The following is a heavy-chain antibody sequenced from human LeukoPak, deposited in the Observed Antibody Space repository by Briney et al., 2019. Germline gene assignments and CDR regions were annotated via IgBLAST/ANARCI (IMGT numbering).Heavy chain of an antibody. J-gene: IGHJ4*02. Sequence: ASVKVSCKASGYTFTSYGISWVRQAPGQGLEWMGWISAYNGNTNYAQKLQGRVTMTTDTSTSTAYMELRSLRSNDTAVYYCARTVLASAAAGTPDYWGQGTLVTVSS. CDR2: ISAYNGNT. V-gene: IGHV1-18*01. CDR1: GYTFTSYG. CDR3: ARTVLASAAAGTPDY. D-gene: IGHD6-13*01.